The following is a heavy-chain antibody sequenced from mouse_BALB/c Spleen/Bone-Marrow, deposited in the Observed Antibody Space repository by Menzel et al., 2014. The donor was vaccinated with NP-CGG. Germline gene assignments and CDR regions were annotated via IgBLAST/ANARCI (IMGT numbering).Heavy chain of an antibody. J-gene: IGHJ2*01. CDR1: GYTFSNYW. Sequence: EVQLQQSGTVLARPGAAVKMSCKASGYTFSNYWMHRIKQRPGQGLEWIGTIHPGNSDTTYHQKFKGKAKLTAVTSTSTAYMELSSLTNEDSAVYYCTTLARNNFDYWGQGTTLTVSS. D-gene: IGHD3-1*01. CDR3: TTLARNNFDY. CDR2: IHPGNSDT. V-gene: IGHV1-5*01.